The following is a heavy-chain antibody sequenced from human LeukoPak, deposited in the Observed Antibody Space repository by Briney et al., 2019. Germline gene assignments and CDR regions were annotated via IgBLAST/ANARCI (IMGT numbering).Heavy chain of an antibody. V-gene: IGHV1-18*01. D-gene: IGHD3-9*01. CDR3: ARDFFGYFYLLLYSPWMTNDAFDI. CDR1: GYTFTSYG. J-gene: IGHJ3*02. Sequence: ASVKVSCKASGYTFTSYGISWVRQGPGQGLEWMGWISAYNGNTNYAQKLQGRVTMTTDTSTSTSYMELRSMRSDDTVVYYCARDFFGYFYLLLYSPWMTNDAFDIWGQGTMVTVSS. CDR2: ISAYNGNT.